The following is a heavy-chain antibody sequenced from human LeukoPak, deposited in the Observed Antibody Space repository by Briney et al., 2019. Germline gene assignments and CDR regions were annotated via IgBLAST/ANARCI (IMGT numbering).Heavy chain of an antibody. D-gene: IGHD5-12*01. CDR1: GYTFTSYD. CDR2: MNPNSGNT. CDR3: ARGPPTVDLVGYYYYYYMDV. Sequence: ASVKVSCKASGYTFTSYDINWVRQPTGQGLEWMGWMNPNSGNTGYAQKFQGRVTMTRNTSISTAYMELSSLRSEDTAVYYCARGPPTVDLVGYYYYYYMDVWGKGSTVTVSS. J-gene: IGHJ6*03. V-gene: IGHV1-8*01.